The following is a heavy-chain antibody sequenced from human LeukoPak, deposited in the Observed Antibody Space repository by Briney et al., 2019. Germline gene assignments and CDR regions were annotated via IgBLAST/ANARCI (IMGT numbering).Heavy chain of an antibody. CDR2: INPSGGST. Sequence: GASVKVSCKASGYTFTSYYMHWVRQAPGQGLEWMGIINPSGGSTSYAQKFQGRVTMTRDTSTSTAYMELRSLRSDDTAAYYCARITVGATSGAFDIWGQGTMVTVSS. J-gene: IGHJ3*02. V-gene: IGHV1-46*01. D-gene: IGHD1-26*01. CDR3: ARITVGATSGAFDI. CDR1: GYTFTSYY.